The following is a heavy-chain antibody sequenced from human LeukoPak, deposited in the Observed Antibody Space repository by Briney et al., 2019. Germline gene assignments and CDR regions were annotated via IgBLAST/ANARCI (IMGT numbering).Heavy chain of an antibody. Sequence: SETLSLTCTVSGDSISSGGYYWSWIRQPAGKGLEWIGRTFTNGSTNYKPSLKSRVTISVDTSKKQFSLKLSSVTAADTAVYLCARTPSGDYYTTFDYWGQGTLVTVSS. CDR2: TFTNGST. D-gene: IGHD3-10*01. V-gene: IGHV4-61*02. J-gene: IGHJ4*02. CDR3: ARTPSGDYYTTFDY. CDR1: GDSISSGGYY.